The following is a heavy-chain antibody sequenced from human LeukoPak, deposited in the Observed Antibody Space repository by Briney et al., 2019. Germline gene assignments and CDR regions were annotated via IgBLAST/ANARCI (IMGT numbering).Heavy chain of an antibody. CDR1: GYTFTSYD. V-gene: IGHV1-8*01. D-gene: IGHD3-10*01. J-gene: IGHJ4*02. CDR2: MNPNSGNT. Sequence: ASVKVSCKASGYTFTSYDINWVRQATGQGLGWMGWMNPNSGNTGYAQKFQGRVTMTRNTSISTAYMELSSLRSEDTAVYYCAIAAMVRGVFDYWGQGTLVTVSS. CDR3: AIAAMVRGVFDY.